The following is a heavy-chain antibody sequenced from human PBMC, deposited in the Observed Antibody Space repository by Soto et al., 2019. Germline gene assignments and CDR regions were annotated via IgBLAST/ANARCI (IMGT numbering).Heavy chain of an antibody. CDR2: IRSKAYGGTT. V-gene: IGHV3-49*03. Sequence: GGSLRLSCTASGFTFGDYAMSWFRQAPGKGLDWVGFIRSKAYGGTTEYAASVKGRFTISRDDSKSIAYLQMNSLKSEDTAVYYCTRWTTVTTVYYYYGMDVWGQGTTVTVSS. D-gene: IGHD4-4*01. CDR3: TRWTTVTTVYYYYGMDV. J-gene: IGHJ6*02. CDR1: GFTFGDYA.